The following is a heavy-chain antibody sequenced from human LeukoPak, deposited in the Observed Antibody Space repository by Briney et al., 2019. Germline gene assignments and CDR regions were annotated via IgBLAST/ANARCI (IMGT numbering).Heavy chain of an antibody. CDR2: ISSLSSYI. V-gene: IGHV3-21*04. CDR1: GFTFSNYS. Sequence: GGSLRLSCAASGFTFSNYSMNWVRQAPGKGLEWVSSISSLSSYIYYADSLKGRFTISRDNAKNSVDLQMNSLRAEDTALYYCARDLVVITGGASDIWGQGTMVTVSS. CDR3: ARDLVVITGGASDI. D-gene: IGHD3-22*01. J-gene: IGHJ3*02.